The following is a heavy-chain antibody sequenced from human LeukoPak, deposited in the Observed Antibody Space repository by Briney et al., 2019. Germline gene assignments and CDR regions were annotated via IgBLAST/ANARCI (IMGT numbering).Heavy chain of an antibody. J-gene: IGHJ4*02. D-gene: IGHD2-21*01. CDR3: ARALGGDYDY. V-gene: IGHV3-21*04. CDR2: ISSSSSHI. Sequence: GGSLRLSCAASGFRFSDFSMNWVRQAPGKGLEWVSSISSSSSHIYYADSVKGRFTISRDNAKNSLYLQMNSLKAEDTALYYCARALGGDYDYWGQGTLVTVSS. CDR1: GFRFSDFS.